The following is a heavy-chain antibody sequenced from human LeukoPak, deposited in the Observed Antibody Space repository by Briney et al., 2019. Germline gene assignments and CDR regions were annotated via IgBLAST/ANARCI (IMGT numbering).Heavy chain of an antibody. D-gene: IGHD3-22*01. J-gene: IGHJ4*02. CDR2: ISSSGSTI. Sequence: PGGSLRLSCAASGFTFSDYYMSWIRQAPGKGLEWVSCISSSGSTIYYADSVKGRFTISRDSAKNSLYLQMNSLRAEDTAVYYCARGEYYDSSGYVDYWGQGTLVTVSS. CDR3: ARGEYYDSSGYVDY. V-gene: IGHV3-11*01. CDR1: GFTFSDYY.